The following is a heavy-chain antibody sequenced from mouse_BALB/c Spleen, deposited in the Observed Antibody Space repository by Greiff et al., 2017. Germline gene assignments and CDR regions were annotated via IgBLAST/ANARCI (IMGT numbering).Heavy chain of an antibody. CDR1: GYTFTSYW. CDR2: IYPSDSYT. J-gene: IGHJ2*01. D-gene: IGHD1-1*01. Sequence: QVQLQQPGAELVRPGVSVKLSCKASGYTFTSYWINWVKQRPGQGLEWIGNIYPSDSYTNYNQKFKDKATLTVDKSSSTAYMQLSSPTSEDSAVYYGTRSANGSSYYYFDYGGQGTTLTVSA. V-gene: IGHV1-69*02. CDR3: TRSANGSSYYYFDY.